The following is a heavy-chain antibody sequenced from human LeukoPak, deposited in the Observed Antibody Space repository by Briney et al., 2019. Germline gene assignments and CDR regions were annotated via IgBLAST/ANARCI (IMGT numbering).Heavy chain of an antibody. CDR2: INPNSGGT. CDR1: GYTFTGYY. Sequence: ASVKVSCKASGYTFTGYYMHWVRQAPGQGLEWMGRINPNSGGTNYAQKFQGRVTMTRDTSISTAYMELSRLRSDDTAVYYCARTINSGSYYELEAFDTWGQGTMVTVSS. J-gene: IGHJ3*02. V-gene: IGHV1-2*06. CDR3: ARTINSGSYYELEAFDT. D-gene: IGHD1-26*01.